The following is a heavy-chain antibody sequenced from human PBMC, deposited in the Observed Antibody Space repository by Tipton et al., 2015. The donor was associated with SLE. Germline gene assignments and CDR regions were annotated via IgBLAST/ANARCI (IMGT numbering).Heavy chain of an antibody. V-gene: IGHV4-34*01. CDR3: ARGPLLDL. CDR1: GGSFSGYY. CDR2: INHSGST. D-gene: IGHD5/OR15-5a*01. Sequence: TLSLTCAVYGGSFSGYYWSWIRQPPGKGLEWIGEINHSGSTNYNPSLKSRVTISVDTSKTQFSLKLSSVTAADTAVYYCARGPLLDLWGRGTLVTVSS. J-gene: IGHJ2*01.